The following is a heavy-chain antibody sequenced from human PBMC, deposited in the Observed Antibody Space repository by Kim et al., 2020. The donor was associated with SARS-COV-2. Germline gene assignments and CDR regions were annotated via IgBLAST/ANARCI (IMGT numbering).Heavy chain of an antibody. CDR2: ISSSSSYI. V-gene: IGHV3-21*01. CDR3: ARVWVDYYDSSGYADY. D-gene: IGHD3-22*01. J-gene: IGHJ4*02. Sequence: GGSLRLSCAASGFTFSSYSMNWVRQAPGKGLEWVSSISSSSSYIYYADSVKGRFTISRDNAKNSLYLQMNSLRAEDTAVYYCARVWVDYYDSSGYADYWGQGTLVTVSS. CDR1: GFTFSSYS.